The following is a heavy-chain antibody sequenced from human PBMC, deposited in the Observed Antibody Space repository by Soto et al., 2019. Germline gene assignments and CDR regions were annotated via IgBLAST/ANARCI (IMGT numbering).Heavy chain of an antibody. V-gene: IGHV4-34*01. D-gene: IGHD3-22*01. J-gene: IGHJ4*02. CDR3: ARVPDYYETTGYFYFDT. Sequence: SETLSLTCAVYGASLSGYYFSWIRQSPGKGLEWIGEINHGTTTNYNPSLKSRVAISVDTSKNQLSLRVNSVTAADTALYYCARVPDYYETTGYFYFDTWGQGILVTVSS. CDR1: GASLSGYY. CDR2: INHGTTT.